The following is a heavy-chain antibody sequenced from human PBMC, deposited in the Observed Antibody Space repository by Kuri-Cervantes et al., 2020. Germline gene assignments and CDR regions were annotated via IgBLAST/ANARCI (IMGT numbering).Heavy chain of an antibody. CDR1: GFTFSSYS. Sequence: GGSLRPSCAASGFTFSSYSMNWVRRAPGKGLEWVSGISASGASTYYADSLKGRFTISRDASKNTLDLQMNSLRAEDTAIYYCARDRGVYSYGLNYWGQGTLVTVSS. J-gene: IGHJ4*02. CDR2: ISASGAST. V-gene: IGHV3-23*01. CDR3: ARDRGVYSYGLNY. D-gene: IGHD5-18*01.